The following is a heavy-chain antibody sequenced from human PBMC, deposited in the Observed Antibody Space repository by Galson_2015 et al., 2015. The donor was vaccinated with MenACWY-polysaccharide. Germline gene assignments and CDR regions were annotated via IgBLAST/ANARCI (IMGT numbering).Heavy chain of an antibody. CDR2: INTNTGNP. V-gene: IGHV7-4-1*02. CDR1: GYTFTSYA. Sequence: SVKVSCKASGYTFTSYAMNWVRQAPGQGLEWMGWINTNTGNPTYAQGFTGRFVFSLDTSVSTAYLQISSLKAEGTAVYYCASAPITIFGVVTDYGMDVWGQGTTVTVSS. D-gene: IGHD3-3*01. J-gene: IGHJ6*02. CDR3: ASAPITIFGVVTDYGMDV.